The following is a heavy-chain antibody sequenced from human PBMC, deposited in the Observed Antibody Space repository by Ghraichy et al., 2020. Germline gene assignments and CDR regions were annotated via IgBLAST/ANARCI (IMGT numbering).Heavy chain of an antibody. Sequence: SETLSLTCTVSGGSISSYYWSWIRQPPGKGLEWIGYIYYSGSTNYNPSLKSRVTISVDTSKNQFSLKLSSVTAADTAVYYCARDWGIAAAGPSYYYYYGMDVWGQGTTVTVSS. CDR3: ARDWGIAAAGPSYYYYYGMDV. D-gene: IGHD6-13*01. J-gene: IGHJ6*02. CDR1: GGSISSYY. CDR2: IYYSGST. V-gene: IGHV4-59*01.